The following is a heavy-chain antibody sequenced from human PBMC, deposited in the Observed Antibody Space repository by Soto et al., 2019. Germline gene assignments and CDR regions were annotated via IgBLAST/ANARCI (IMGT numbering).Heavy chain of an antibody. D-gene: IGHD6-6*01. CDR1: DGSLSGYF. CDR2: INPSGST. CDR3: ARALGLYGSSQGAYYYYYMDV. J-gene: IGHJ6*03. V-gene: IGHV4-34*01. Sequence: QVQLQQWGAGLLKASETLSLTCAVYDGSLSGYFWSWIRQPPGKGLEWIGEINPSGSTNYSPSLKSRVTISGDTSKNQFSLKLRSVTAADTAVYHCARALGLYGSSQGAYYYYYMDVWGKGTTVTVSS.